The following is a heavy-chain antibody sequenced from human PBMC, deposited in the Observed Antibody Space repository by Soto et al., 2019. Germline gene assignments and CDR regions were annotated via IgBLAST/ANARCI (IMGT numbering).Heavy chain of an antibody. J-gene: IGHJ4*02. Sequence: QVHLLESGGGVVQPGRSLTLSCAASGFSFSDYGMQWFRQSPGKGLEWVAVVSFDGGLQYYADSVKGRFSISRDNSENTVTLQMNRLGPDDTGTYYCVKEATVSVAHHFDSWGQGTLVTVSS. V-gene: IGHV3-30*18. CDR3: VKEATVSVAHHFDS. D-gene: IGHD4-4*01. CDR2: VSFDGGLQ. CDR1: GFSFSDYG.